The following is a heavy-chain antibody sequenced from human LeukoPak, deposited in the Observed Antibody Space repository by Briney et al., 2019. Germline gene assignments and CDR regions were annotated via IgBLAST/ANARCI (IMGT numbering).Heavy chain of an antibody. CDR1: GFTVSSNY. D-gene: IGHD6-13*01. CDR2: IHSGGST. J-gene: IGHJ4*02. Sequence: PGGSLRLSCAASGFTVSSNYMNWVRQAPGKGLEWVSVIHSGGSTYYADSVKGRFTISRDNSKNTLFLQMNGLRAEDTAVYYCASQYSSSWSFDYWGQGTLVTVSS. V-gene: IGHV3-53*01. CDR3: ASQYSSSWSFDY.